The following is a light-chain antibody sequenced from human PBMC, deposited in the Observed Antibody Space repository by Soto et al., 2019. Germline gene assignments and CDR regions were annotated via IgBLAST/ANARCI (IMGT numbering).Light chain of an antibody. V-gene: IGKV3-20*01. CDR2: GVS. CDR3: QQYATSPLT. J-gene: IGKJ4*01. Sequence: EVVLTQSPGTLSLSPGDRATLSCRASESVTGSDVAWYQQKPGQAPRLLIYGVSSRATGIPDRFSGSGSGTSFTLSIRRLEPEDFAVYYCQQYATSPLTFGGGTKLEIK. CDR1: ESVTGSD.